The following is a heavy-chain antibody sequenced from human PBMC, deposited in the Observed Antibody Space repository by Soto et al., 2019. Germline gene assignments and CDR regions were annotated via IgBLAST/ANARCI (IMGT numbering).Heavy chain of an antibody. CDR2: IGTAGDT. J-gene: IGHJ3*02. Sequence: HPGGSLRLSCAVSGFTLSSYDMHWVRQATGKGLEWVSAIGTAGDTYYPGSVKGRFTISRENAKNSLYLQMNSLRAGDTAVYYCARLSRGAFDIWGQGTMVTVSS. D-gene: IGHD3-16*02. CDR3: ARLSRGAFDI. CDR1: GFTLSSYD. V-gene: IGHV3-13*01.